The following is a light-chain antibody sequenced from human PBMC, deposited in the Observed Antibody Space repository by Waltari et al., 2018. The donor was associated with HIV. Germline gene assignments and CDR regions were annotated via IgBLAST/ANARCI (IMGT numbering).Light chain of an antibody. CDR1: SGINVDTYR. J-gene: IGLJ3*02. V-gene: IGLV5-45*01. Sequence: QAVLTQPASLSASPGTSASLTCSLRSGINVDTYRLYWYQQKPGSPPQYLLKYKSDSDRQHGSGVPSRFSGSKDASANAGILLISGLQSEDEADYYCMIWHSSAWVFGGGTKLTVL. CDR3: MIWHSSAWV. CDR2: YKSDSDR.